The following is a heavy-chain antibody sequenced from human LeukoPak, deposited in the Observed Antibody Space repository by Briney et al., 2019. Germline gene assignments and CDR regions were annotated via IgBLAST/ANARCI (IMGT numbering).Heavy chain of an antibody. Sequence: GRSLRLSCAASGFTFSSYGMHWVRQAPDKGLEWVAVISYDGSNKYYADSVKGRFTISRDNSKNTLYVQMNSLRAEDTAVYYCAKDRASSWWYFDLWGRGTLVTVSS. CDR1: GFTFSSYG. V-gene: IGHV3-30*18. CDR2: ISYDGSNK. CDR3: AKDRASSWWYFDL. J-gene: IGHJ2*01. D-gene: IGHD1-26*01.